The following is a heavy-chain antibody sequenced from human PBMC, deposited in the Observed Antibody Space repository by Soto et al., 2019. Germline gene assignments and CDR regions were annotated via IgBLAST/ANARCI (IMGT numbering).Heavy chain of an antibody. V-gene: IGHV4-59*01. J-gene: IGHJ5*02. CDR1: GGYISSYY. CDR2: IYYSGST. Sequence: SETLYLTCTVSGGYISSYYWSWIRQPPGKGLEWIGYIYYSGSTNYNPSLKSRVTISVDTSKNQFSLKLSSVTAADTAVYYCARARRGSGVWFDPWGQGTLVTVSS. D-gene: IGHD3-10*01. CDR3: ARARRGSGVWFDP.